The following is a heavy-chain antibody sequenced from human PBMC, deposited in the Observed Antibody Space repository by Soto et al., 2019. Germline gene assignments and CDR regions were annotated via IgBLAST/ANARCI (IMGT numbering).Heavy chain of an antibody. Sequence: TLSLTCTVSGGSISSGDYYWSWIRQPPGRGLEWIGYIYYSGSTYYNPSLKSRVTISVDTSKNQFSLKLSSVTAADTAVYYCARDGRYNSVWYFDYWGQGTLVTVSS. V-gene: IGHV4-30-4*01. D-gene: IGHD6-19*01. CDR3: ARDGRYNSVWYFDY. J-gene: IGHJ4*02. CDR1: GGSISSGDYY. CDR2: IYYSGST.